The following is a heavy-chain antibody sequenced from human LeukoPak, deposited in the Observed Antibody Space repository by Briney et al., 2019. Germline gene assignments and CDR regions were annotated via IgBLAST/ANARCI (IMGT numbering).Heavy chain of an antibody. D-gene: IGHD3-16*02. V-gene: IGHV4-39*07. Sequence: SETLSLTCTVSGGSISSSSYYWGWIRQPPGKGLEWIGSIYYSGSTYYNPSLKSRVTISVDTSKNQFSLKLSSVTAADTAVYYCARVEGMITFGGVIVIGAFDIWGQGTMVTVSS. CDR3: ARVEGMITFGGVIVIGAFDI. J-gene: IGHJ3*02. CDR1: GGSISSSSYY. CDR2: IYYSGST.